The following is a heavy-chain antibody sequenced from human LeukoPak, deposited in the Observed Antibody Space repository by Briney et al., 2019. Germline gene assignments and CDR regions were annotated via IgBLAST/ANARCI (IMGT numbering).Heavy chain of an antibody. Sequence: NTSETLSLTCTVSGGSISSYYWSWIRQPPGKGLEWIGYIYYSGSTNYNPSLKSRVTISIDTSKNQFSLNLSSVTAADTAVYYCARGASGYSNGWGQGTLVTVSS. CDR2: IYYSGST. CDR1: GGSISSYY. V-gene: IGHV4-59*01. D-gene: IGHD5-18*01. J-gene: IGHJ4*02. CDR3: ARGASGYSNG.